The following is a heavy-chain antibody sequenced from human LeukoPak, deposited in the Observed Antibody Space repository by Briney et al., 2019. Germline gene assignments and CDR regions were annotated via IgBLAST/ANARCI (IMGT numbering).Heavy chain of an antibody. CDR3: ARSYCGGDCYSQADY. J-gene: IGHJ4*02. Sequence: ASVKVSCKASGYTFTGYYMHWVRQAPGQGLEWMGRINPNSGGTNYAQKFQGRVTMTRDTSISTAYMELSRLRSDDTAVYYCARSYCGGDCYSQADYWGRGTLVTVSS. D-gene: IGHD2-21*02. V-gene: IGHV1-2*06. CDR2: INPNSGGT. CDR1: GYTFTGYY.